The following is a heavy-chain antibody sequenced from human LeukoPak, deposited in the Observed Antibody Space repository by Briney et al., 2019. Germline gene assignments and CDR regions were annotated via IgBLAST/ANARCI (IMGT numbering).Heavy chain of an antibody. Sequence: GASVKVSCKASGYSFVGYGITWVRQAPGQGLEWMGWFNPENGNTNYAQKVQGRVTMTRNTSISTAYMELSSLRSEDTAVYYCARGWSSKDYWGQGTLVTVSS. J-gene: IGHJ4*02. CDR1: GYSFVGYG. V-gene: IGHV1-8*02. CDR3: ARGWSSKDY. D-gene: IGHD2-2*01. CDR2: FNPENGNT.